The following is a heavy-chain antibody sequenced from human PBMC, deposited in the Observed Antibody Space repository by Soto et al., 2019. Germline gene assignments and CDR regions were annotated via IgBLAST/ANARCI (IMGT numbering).Heavy chain of an antibody. CDR2: ISAYNGNT. CDR3: ARVNDILTGSTYVDY. CDR1: GYTFTSYG. Sequence: QVQLVQSGAEVKKPGASVKVSCKASGYTFTSYGISWVRQAPGQGLEWMGWISAYNGNTNYAQKLQGRVTMTTDTSTSTAYMELSRLRSDDTAVYYCARVNDILTGSTYVDYWGQGTLVTVSS. V-gene: IGHV1-18*01. D-gene: IGHD3-9*01. J-gene: IGHJ4*02.